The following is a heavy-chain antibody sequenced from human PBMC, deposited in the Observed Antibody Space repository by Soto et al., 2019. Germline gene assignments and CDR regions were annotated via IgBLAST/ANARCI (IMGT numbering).Heavy chain of an antibody. V-gene: IGHV3-30*18. CDR2: ISYDGSNK. D-gene: IGHD6-13*01. Sequence: GGSLRLSCAASGFTFSSYGMHWVRQAPGKGLEWVAVISYDGSNKYYADSVKGQFTISRDNSKNTLYLQMNSLRAEDTAVYYCAKVRQQLVIFLGMDVWGQGTTVTVSS. CDR1: GFTFSSYG. J-gene: IGHJ6*02. CDR3: AKVRQQLVIFLGMDV.